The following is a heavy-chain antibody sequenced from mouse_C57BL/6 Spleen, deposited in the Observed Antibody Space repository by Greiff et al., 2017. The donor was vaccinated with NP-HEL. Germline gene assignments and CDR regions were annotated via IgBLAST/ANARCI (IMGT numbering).Heavy chain of an antibody. Sequence: QVQLQQPGAELVRPGSSVKLSCKASGYTFTSYWMHWVKQRPIQGLEWIGNIDPSDSETHYNQKFKDKATLTVDKSSSTAYMQLSSLTSEDSAVYYCARSEGSGYVRDAMDYWGQGTSVTVSS. J-gene: IGHJ4*01. D-gene: IGHD3-2*02. CDR3: ARSEGSGYVRDAMDY. V-gene: IGHV1-52*01. CDR2: IDPSDSET. CDR1: GYTFTSYW.